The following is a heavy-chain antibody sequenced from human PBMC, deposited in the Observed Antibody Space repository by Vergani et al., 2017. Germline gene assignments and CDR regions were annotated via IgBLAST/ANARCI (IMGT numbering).Heavy chain of an antibody. V-gene: IGHV1-18*01. J-gene: IGHJ5*02. CDR1: GYTFTSYG. Sequence: QVQLVQSGAEVKKPGASVKVSCKASGYTFTSYGISWVRQAPGQGLEWMGWISAYNGNTNYAQKLQGRVTMTKDTSTSTAYMELRSLRSDDTAVYYCARDTAGCSSTSCYDNWFDPWGQGTLVTVSS. CDR3: ARDTAGCSSTSCYDNWFDP. CDR2: ISAYNGNT. D-gene: IGHD2-2*01.